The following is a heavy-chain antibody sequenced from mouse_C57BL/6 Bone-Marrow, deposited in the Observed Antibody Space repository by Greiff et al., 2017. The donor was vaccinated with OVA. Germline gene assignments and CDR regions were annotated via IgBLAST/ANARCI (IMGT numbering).Heavy chain of an antibody. D-gene: IGHD2-10*01. Sequence: QVQLQQSGAELARPGASVKLSCKASGYTFTSYGISWVKQRTGKGLEWIGEIYPRSGNTYYNEKFKGKATLTADKSSSTAYMELRSLTSEDSAVYVCASSYYGNPYAMDYWGQGTSVTVSS. CDR1: GYTFTSYG. CDR2: IYPRSGNT. CDR3: ASSYYGNPYAMDY. V-gene: IGHV1-81*01. J-gene: IGHJ4*01.